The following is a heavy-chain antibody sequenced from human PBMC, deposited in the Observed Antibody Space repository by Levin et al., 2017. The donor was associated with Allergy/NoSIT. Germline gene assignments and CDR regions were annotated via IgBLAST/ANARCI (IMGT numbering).Heavy chain of an antibody. V-gene: IGHV3-53*01. CDR2: IYSGGST. CDR1: GFTVSSNY. D-gene: IGHD4-17*01. CDR3: ARDWGGRNGDYVSGHIYYYYGMDV. J-gene: IGHJ6*02. Sequence: GESLKISCAASGFTVSSNYMSWVRQAPGKGLEWVSVIYSGGSTYYADSVKGRFTISRDNSKNTLYLQMNSLRAEDTAVYYCARDWGGRNGDYVSGHIYYYYGMDVWGQGTTVTVSS.